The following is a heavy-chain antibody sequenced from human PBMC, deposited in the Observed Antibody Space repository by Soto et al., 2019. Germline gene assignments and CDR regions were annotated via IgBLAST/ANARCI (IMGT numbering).Heavy chain of an antibody. V-gene: IGHV3-30*18. Sequence: GGSLRLSCAASGFTFSSYGMHWVRQAPGKGLEWVAVISYDGSNKYYADSVKGRFTISRDNSKNTLYLQMNSLRAEDTAVYYCAKDLTYSSGWYAASYYGMDVWGQGTTVTVS. J-gene: IGHJ6*02. CDR1: GFTFSSYG. CDR2: ISYDGSNK. D-gene: IGHD6-19*01. CDR3: AKDLTYSSGWYAASYYGMDV.